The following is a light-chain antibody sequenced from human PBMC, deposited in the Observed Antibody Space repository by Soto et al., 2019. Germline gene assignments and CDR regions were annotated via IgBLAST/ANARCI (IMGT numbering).Light chain of an antibody. V-gene: IGKV1-9*01. CDR1: QGIGRF. Sequence: DIQLTQSPSFLSTSVGDRVTITCRASQGIGRFLVWYQQRPGEAPKLLIYAASTLQSGVPSRFSGSGSGTEFTLTISSLQPEDFATYYCQQVTTYPLTFGGGTKVEIK. J-gene: IGKJ4*01. CDR2: AAS. CDR3: QQVTTYPLT.